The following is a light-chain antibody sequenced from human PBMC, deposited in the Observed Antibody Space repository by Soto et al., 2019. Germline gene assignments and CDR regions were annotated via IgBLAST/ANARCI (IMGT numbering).Light chain of an antibody. J-gene: IGLJ1*01. Sequence: QSVLTQPPSVSGAPGQRVTISCTGSSSNIGAGYDVHWYQQLPGTAPKLLLYGNSNRPSGVPDRFSGSKSGTSASLAITGLQAEDEADYCSQSYDSSLSGSKVFGTGTKVTVL. CDR1: SSNIGAGYD. CDR3: QSYDSSLSGSKV. V-gene: IGLV1-40*01. CDR2: GNS.